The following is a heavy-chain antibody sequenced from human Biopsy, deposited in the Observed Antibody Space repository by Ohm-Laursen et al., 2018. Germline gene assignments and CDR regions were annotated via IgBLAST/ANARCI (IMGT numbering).Heavy chain of an antibody. D-gene: IGHD6-13*01. CDR3: AKTRGEARAAANF. J-gene: IGHJ4*02. CDR2: AGGNGDST. Sequence: SLRLSCAAFGFTFSNYAMTWVRQAPGKGLDWVSGAGGNGDSTYYADSVKGRFSISRDNSNNTLYLQMNSLRVDDTAVYYCAKTRGEARAAANFWGQGTLVTVSS. V-gene: IGHV3-23*01. CDR1: GFTFSNYA.